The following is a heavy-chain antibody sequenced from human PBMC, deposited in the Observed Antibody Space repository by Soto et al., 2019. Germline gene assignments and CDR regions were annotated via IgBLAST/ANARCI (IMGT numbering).Heavy chain of an antibody. J-gene: IGHJ6*03. CDR3: ARSAGYSSGYYYYYMDV. Sequence: GGSLRLSCAASGFTFSSYWMSWVRQAPGKGLEWVANIKQDGSEKYYVDSVKGRFTISRDNAKNSLYLQMNSLRAEDTAVYYCARSAGYSSGYYYYYMDVWGKGTTVTVSS. CDR1: GFTFSSYW. D-gene: IGHD6-19*01. V-gene: IGHV3-7*03. CDR2: IKQDGSEK.